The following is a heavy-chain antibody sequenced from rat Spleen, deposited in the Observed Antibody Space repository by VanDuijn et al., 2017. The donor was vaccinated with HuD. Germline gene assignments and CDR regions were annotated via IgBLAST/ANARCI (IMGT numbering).Heavy chain of an antibody. V-gene: IGHV5-22*01. CDR1: GFTFNDYY. Sequence: EVQLVESGGGLVQPGGSMNLSCAASGFTFNDYYMAWVRQAPKKGLEWVASIHYEGSSTYYGDSVKGRFTISRDNAKITLYLQMNSLRSEDTATYYCARRGYTTDYYGIWFAYWGQGTLVTVSS. J-gene: IGHJ3*01. CDR2: IHYEGSST. CDR3: ARRGYTTDYYGIWFAY. D-gene: IGHD1-6*01.